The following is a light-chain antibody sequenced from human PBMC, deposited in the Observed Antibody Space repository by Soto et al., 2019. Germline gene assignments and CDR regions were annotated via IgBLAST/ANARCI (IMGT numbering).Light chain of an antibody. V-gene: IGKV3-15*01. Sequence: EIVMTQSPATLSVSPGERATLSCRASQSINNYLAWYQQKPGQPPRLLIDGTSTRATGIPARFSGSGSGTEVTLTISSLQSEDFAVYYCQQFNNWPLTFGGGTRVEIK. CDR2: GTS. CDR1: QSINNY. J-gene: IGKJ4*01. CDR3: QQFNNWPLT.